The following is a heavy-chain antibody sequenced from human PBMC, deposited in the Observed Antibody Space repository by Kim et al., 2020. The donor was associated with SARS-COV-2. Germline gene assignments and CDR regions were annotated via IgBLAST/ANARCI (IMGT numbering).Heavy chain of an antibody. CDR2: INHSGST. D-gene: IGHD5-18*01. V-gene: IGHV4-34*01. CDR1: GGSFSGYY. J-gene: IGHJ4*02. CDR3: ARGLEYSYGYSFRPLDY. Sequence: SETLSLTCAVYGGSFSGYYWSWIRQPPGKGLEWIGEINHSGSTNFNPSLKSRVTISVDTSKNQFSLKLSSVTAADTAVYYCARGLEYSYGYSFRPLDYWGQGTLVTVSS.